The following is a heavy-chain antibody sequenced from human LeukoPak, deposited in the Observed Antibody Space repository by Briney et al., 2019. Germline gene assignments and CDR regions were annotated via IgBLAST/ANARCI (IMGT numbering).Heavy chain of an antibody. CDR2: IYSGGST. D-gene: IGHD2-2*01. CDR1: GFTVSSNY. CDR3: ARGRGSTSPKQYYYYGMDV. Sequence: PGGSLRLSCAASGFTVSSNYMSWVRQAPGKGLEWVSVIYSGGSTYYADSVKGRFTISRDNSKNTLYLQMNSLRAEDTAVYYCARGRGSTSPKQYYYYGMDVWGQGTTVTVSS. J-gene: IGHJ6*02. V-gene: IGHV3-53*01.